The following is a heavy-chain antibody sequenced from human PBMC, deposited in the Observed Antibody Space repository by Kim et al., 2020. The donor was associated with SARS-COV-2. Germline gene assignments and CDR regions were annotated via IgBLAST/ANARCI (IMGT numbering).Heavy chain of an antibody. Sequence: SETLSLTCAVYGGSFSNYYWSWIRQPPGKGLEWIGEINHSGSTNYNPSLKSRVTISVDTSKNQFSLKLSSVTAADTAVYYCARGSTGSSSGRYYYYGMDVWGQGTTVTVSS. CDR1: GGSFSNYY. CDR2: INHSGST. D-gene: IGHD6-6*01. CDR3: ARGSTGSSSGRYYYYGMDV. V-gene: IGHV4-34*01. J-gene: IGHJ6*02.